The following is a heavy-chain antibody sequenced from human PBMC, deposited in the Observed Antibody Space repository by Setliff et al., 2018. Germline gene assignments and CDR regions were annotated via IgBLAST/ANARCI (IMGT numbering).Heavy chain of an antibody. CDR2: ITSGSSNI. CDR3: ARGGSPYYFDY. CDR1: GFTFSTYS. Sequence: PGWSLRLSCAASGFTFSTYSMNWVRQAPGKGLEWVASITSGSSNIWYADSVKGRFTISRDNAKNSLYMQMNSLRAEDTAVYYCARGGSPYYFDYWGQGTLVTVSS. D-gene: IGHD3-16*01. J-gene: IGHJ4*02. V-gene: IGHV3-21*01.